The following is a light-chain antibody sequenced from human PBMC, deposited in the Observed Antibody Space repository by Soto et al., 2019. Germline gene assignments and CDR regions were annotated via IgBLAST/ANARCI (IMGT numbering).Light chain of an antibody. CDR2: DAS. J-gene: IGKJ5*01. Sequence: DIQMTQSPSSLSASVGDRVTITCRASQDISNYLNWYQQRPGKAPKLLIYDASNLERGVPSRFSGTRSGTHFTFAITSLQHEDVATYCCQQSDSLPITFCQGTRLEI. CDR1: QDISNY. V-gene: IGKV1-33*01. CDR3: QQSDSLPIT.